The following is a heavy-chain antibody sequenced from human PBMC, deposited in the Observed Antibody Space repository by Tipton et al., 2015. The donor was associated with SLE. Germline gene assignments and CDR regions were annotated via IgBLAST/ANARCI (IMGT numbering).Heavy chain of an antibody. Sequence: TLSLTCTVSGGSISSYYWSWIRQPPGEGLEWIGDICDIGITSYNPSLKSRVSISLDTSKNLFSLKLSSVTAADTAVYYCVRERSPGIVWGQGTMVTVSS. CDR2: ICDIGIT. V-gene: IGHV4-59*01. CDR3: VRERSPGIV. CDR1: GGSISSYY. J-gene: IGHJ3*01.